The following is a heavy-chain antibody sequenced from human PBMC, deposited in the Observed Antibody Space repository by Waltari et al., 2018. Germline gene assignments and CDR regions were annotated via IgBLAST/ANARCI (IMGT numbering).Heavy chain of an antibody. D-gene: IGHD2-2*01. CDR2: IIPAFGTA. CDR3: TTSSYCGTTTCYQYYGMDV. J-gene: IGHJ6*02. V-gene: IGHV1-69*01. CDR1: GGSFSSYS. Sequence: QVRLVQSGAEVKKPGSSVKVSCKAFGGSFSSYSINWVRRDPGQGLGWMGGIIPAFGTANYAQKFQDRLAITADESTSPAYMALSSLRSEDTAAYYCTTSSYCGTTTCYQYYGMDVWGQGTTVTVAS.